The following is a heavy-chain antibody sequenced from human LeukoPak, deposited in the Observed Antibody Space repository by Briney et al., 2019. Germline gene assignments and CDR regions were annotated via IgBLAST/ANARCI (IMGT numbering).Heavy chain of an antibody. CDR3: AKAFGDSSSWPFDP. Sequence: PGGSLRLSCAASGFTFSTYAMNWVRRAPGKGLEWVSIISGSGGNTFYADSVKGRFTISRDNSKNTLYLQMNNLRDEDTAVYYCAKAFGDSSSWPFDPWGQGTLVTVSS. D-gene: IGHD6-13*01. V-gene: IGHV3-23*01. CDR1: GFTFSTYA. J-gene: IGHJ5*02. CDR2: ISGSGGNT.